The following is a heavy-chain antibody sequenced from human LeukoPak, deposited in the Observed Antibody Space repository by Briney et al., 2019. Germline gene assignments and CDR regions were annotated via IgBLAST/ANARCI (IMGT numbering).Heavy chain of an antibody. V-gene: IGHV4-31*03. CDR1: GGSISSGGYY. CDR3: ARHAFSGSYYDY. Sequence: SQTLSLTCTVSGGSISSGGYYWSWIRQHPGKGLEWIGYIYYSGSTNYNPSLKSRVTISVDTSKNQFSLKLSSVTAADTAVYYCARHAFSGSYYDYWGQGTLVTVSS. D-gene: IGHD1-26*01. J-gene: IGHJ4*02. CDR2: IYYSGST.